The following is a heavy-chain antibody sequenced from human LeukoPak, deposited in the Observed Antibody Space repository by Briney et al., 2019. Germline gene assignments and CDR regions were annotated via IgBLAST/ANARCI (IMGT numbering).Heavy chain of an antibody. J-gene: IGHJ4*02. V-gene: IGHV3-23*01. Sequence: SGGSLRLSCAASGFTSSNHAMTWVRQAPGKGLEWVSTINISGGSTFYADSVKGRFTISRDNSKNTLSLQMNSLRAGDTAIYYCAKGESKDYLNYFDYLNYFDHWGQGALVTVSS. CDR1: GFTSSNHA. D-gene: IGHD2/OR15-2a*01. CDR2: INISGGST. CDR3: AKGESKDYLNYFDYLNYFDH.